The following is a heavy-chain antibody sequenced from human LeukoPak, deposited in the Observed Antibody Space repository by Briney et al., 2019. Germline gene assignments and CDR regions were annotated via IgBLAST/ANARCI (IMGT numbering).Heavy chain of an antibody. V-gene: IGHV4-30-2*01. CDR3: ARAGNYDYVWGSYRVPDY. D-gene: IGHD3-16*02. CDR1: GGSISSGGYS. J-gene: IGHJ4*02. Sequence: SETLSPTCTVSGGSISSGGYSWSWIRQPPGKGLEWIGYIYHGGSTYYNPSLKSRVTISVDRSKNQFSLKLSSVTAADTAVYYCARAGNYDYVWGSYRVPDYWGQGTLVTVSS. CDR2: IYHGGST.